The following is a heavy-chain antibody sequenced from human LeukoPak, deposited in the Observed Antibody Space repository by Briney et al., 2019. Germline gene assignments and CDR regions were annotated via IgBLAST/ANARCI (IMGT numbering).Heavy chain of an antibody. CDR3: ARVQSGSYPGVYAFDI. J-gene: IGHJ3*02. CDR1: GGSISSYY. D-gene: IGHD1-26*01. Sequence: SSETLSLTCTVSGGSISSYYWSWIRQPAGKGLEWIGRIYTSGSTNYNPSLKSRVTMSVDTSKNQFSLKLSSVTAADTAVYYCARVQSGSYPGVYAFDIWGQGTMVTVSS. CDR2: IYTSGST. V-gene: IGHV4-4*07.